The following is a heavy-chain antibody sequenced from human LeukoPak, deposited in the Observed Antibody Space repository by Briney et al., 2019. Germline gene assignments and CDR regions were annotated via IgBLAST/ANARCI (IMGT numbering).Heavy chain of an antibody. CDR3: ATEPIQLWDTGFDY. D-gene: IGHD5-18*01. CDR1: RFSFSSYG. J-gene: IGHJ4*02. V-gene: IGHV3-30*03. CDR2: ISYDGINK. Sequence: PGRSLRLSCAASRFSFSSYGMHWVRQAPGKGLEWVAFISYDGINKYYADSVKGRFTISRDNSKNTLYLQMNSLRAEDTAVYYCATEPIQLWDTGFDYWGQGTLVTVSS.